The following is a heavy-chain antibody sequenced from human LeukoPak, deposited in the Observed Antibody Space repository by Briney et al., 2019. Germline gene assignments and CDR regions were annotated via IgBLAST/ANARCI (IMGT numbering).Heavy chain of an antibody. CDR3: ARAKRETSTRPWTSGMDV. D-gene: IGHD3/OR15-3a*01. V-gene: IGHV3-13*01. J-gene: IGHJ6*02. CDR1: GFTLSDYD. Sequence: GGSLRLSCAASGFTLSDYDIHWVRQAIGKGLDWVSGLGSAGDKYHAGSERGRFTISREDAENSVYLQMNGLRPEDTAIYYCARAKRETSTRPWTSGMDVWGQGTTVTVSS. CDR2: LGSAGDK.